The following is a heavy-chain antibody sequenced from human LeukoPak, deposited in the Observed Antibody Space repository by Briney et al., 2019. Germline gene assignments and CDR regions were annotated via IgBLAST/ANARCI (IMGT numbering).Heavy chain of an antibody. D-gene: IGHD6-13*01. Sequence: GGSLRLSCAASGFTFDDYGMSWVRQAPGKGLEWVSGINWNGGSTGYADSVKGRFTISRDNAENSLYLQMNSLRAEDTALYYCARYLSIAAAGGYYFDYWGQGTLVTVSS. V-gene: IGHV3-20*04. CDR3: ARYLSIAAAGGYYFDY. CDR2: INWNGGST. CDR1: GFTFDDYG. J-gene: IGHJ4*02.